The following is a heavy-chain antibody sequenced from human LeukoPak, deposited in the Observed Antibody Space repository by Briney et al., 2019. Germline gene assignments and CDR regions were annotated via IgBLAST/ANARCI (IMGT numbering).Heavy chain of an antibody. CDR3: ARDNDILTGYPHAFDI. CDR2: ISSSGSTI. D-gene: IGHD3-9*01. V-gene: IGHV3-48*03. J-gene: IGHJ3*02. CDR1: GFTFSSYE. Sequence: GSLRLSCAASGFTFSSYEMNWVRQAPGKGLEWVSYISSSGSTIYYADSVKGRFTISRDNAKNSLYLQMNSLRAEDTALYHCARDNDILTGYPHAFDIWGQGTMVTVSS.